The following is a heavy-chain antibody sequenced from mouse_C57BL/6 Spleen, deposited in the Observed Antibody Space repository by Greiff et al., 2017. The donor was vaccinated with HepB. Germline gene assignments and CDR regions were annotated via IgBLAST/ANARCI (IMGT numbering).Heavy chain of an antibody. CDR3: ARGGDGHYFLFAY. CDR1: GFTFSDYG. J-gene: IGHJ3*01. D-gene: IGHD2-3*01. V-gene: IGHV5-17*01. CDR2: ISSGSSTI. Sequence: EVHLVESGGGLVKPGGSLKLSCAASGFTFSDYGMHWVRQAPEKGLEWVAYISSGSSTIYYADTVKGRFTISRDNAKNTLFLQMTSLRSEDTAMYYCARGGDGHYFLFAYWGQGTLVTVSA.